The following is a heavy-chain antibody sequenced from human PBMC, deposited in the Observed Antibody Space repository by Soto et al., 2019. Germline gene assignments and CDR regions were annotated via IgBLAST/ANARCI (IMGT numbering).Heavy chain of an antibody. V-gene: IGHV1-8*01. CDR3: ARGSGLVYYYGMDV. Sequence: VASVKVSCKASGYTFTSYDINWVRQATGQGLEWMGWMNPNSGNTGYAQKFQGRVTMTRNTSISTAYMELSSLRSEDTAVYYCARGSGLVYYYGMDVWGQGTTVTVSS. CDR2: MNPNSGNT. CDR1: GYTFTSYD. J-gene: IGHJ6*02. D-gene: IGHD3-10*01.